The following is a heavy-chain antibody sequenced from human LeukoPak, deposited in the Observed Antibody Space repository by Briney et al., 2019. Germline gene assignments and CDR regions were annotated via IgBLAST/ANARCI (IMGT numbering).Heavy chain of an antibody. J-gene: IGHJ5*02. CDR1: GFTFSSYA. CDR2: ISGSGGST. D-gene: IGHD3-22*01. V-gene: IGHV3-23*01. Sequence: GGSLRLSCAASGFTFSSYAMSWVRQAPGKGLEWVSAISGSGGSTYYADSVKGRFNISRDNSKNTLYLQMNSLRAEDTAVYYCAKDLVITMIVVAGRDWFDPWGQGTLVTVSS. CDR3: AKDLVITMIVVAGRDWFDP.